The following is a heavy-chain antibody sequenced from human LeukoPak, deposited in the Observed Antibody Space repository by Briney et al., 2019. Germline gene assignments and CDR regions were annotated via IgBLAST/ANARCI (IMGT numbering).Heavy chain of an antibody. CDR3: ARDLAVVTAFGQHAFDL. CDR1: GYTFRNYG. V-gene: IGHV1-18*01. CDR2: ISGYNGQT. J-gene: IGHJ3*01. D-gene: IGHD2-21*02. Sequence: ASVKASCMVSGYTFRNYGFVWVRQAPGQGPEWMGWISGYNGQTKSAEKFQGRVTMTTDTSTNTAHTVLRCLRSDDTAMYHCARDLAVVTAFGQHAFDLWGQGTMVTVSS.